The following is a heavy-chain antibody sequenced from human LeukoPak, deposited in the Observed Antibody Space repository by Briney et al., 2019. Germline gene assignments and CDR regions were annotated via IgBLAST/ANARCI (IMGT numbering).Heavy chain of an antibody. CDR2: IYPGDSDT. V-gene: IGHV5-51*01. D-gene: IGHD2-15*01. Sequence: GESLKISCQGSGYTFTNYWIAWVRQMPGKGLEWMGIIYPGDSDTRYSPSFQGQVTISADKSITTAYLQWSSLKASDTAMYYCARRGYCSGGSCFSAPFDYWGQGALVTVSS. CDR3: ARRGYCSGGSCFSAPFDY. J-gene: IGHJ4*02. CDR1: GYTFTNYW.